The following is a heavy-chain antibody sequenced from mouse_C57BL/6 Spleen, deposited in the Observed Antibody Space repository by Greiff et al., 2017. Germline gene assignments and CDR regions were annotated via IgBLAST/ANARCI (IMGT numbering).Heavy chain of an antibody. CDR2: IYPGNSDT. D-gene: IGHD2-1*01. CDR3: TREEFYDNYVVLDY. CDR1: GYTFPSSW. J-gene: IGHJ2*01. V-gene: IGHV1-5*01. Sequence: EVQLQQSGPVLARPGASVKMSCKTSGYTFPSSWMHWVKQRPGQGLAWIGAIYPGNSDTSYNQKFKSKATQTAVTSASTDYMELSSLTTEDSAVYYCTREEFYDNYVVLDYWGQGTTLTVSS.